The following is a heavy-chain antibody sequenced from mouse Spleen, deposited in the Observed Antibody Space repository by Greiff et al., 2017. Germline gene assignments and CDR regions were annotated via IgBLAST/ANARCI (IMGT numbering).Heavy chain of an antibody. CDR3: AREGLRLGRWYFDV. D-gene: IGHD1-2*01. CDR1: GFTFSSYG. V-gene: IGHV5-6-3*01. Sequence: EVQLVESGGGLVQPGGSLKLSCAASGFTFSSYGMSWVRQTPDKRLELVATINSNGGSTYYPDSVKGRFTISRDNAKNTLYLQMSSLKSEDTAMYYCAREGLRLGRWYFDVWGAGTTVTVSS. CDR2: INSNGGST. J-gene: IGHJ1*01.